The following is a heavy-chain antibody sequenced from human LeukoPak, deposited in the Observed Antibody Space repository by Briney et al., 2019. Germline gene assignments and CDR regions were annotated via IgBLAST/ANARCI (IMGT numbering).Heavy chain of an antibody. CDR2: IIPIFGTA. CDR1: GGTFSSYA. V-gene: IGHV1-69*13. CDR3: ARWANYDFWSGSQRLSGMDV. Sequence: SVKVSCKASGGTFSSYAISWVRQAPGQGLEWMGGIIPIFGTANYAQKFQGRVTITADESTSTAYMELSRLRSEDTAVYYCARWANYDFWSGSQRLSGMDVWGQGTTVTVSS. J-gene: IGHJ6*02. D-gene: IGHD3-3*01.